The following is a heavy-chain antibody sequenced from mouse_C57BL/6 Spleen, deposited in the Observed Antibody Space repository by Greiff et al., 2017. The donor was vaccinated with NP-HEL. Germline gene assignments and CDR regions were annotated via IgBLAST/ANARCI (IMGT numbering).Heavy chain of an antibody. J-gene: IGHJ2*01. CDR1: GYAFSSYW. V-gene: IGHV1-80*01. CDR2: IYPGDGDT. D-gene: IGHD1-1*01. CDR3: ARSGDYYGSSYYFDY. Sequence: VQLQQSGAELVKPGASVKISCKASGYAFSSYWMNWVKQRPGKGLEWIGQIYPGDGDTNYNGKFKGKATMTADKSSSTAYMQLSSLTSEDSAVYFCARSGDYYGSSYYFDYWGQGTTLTVSS.